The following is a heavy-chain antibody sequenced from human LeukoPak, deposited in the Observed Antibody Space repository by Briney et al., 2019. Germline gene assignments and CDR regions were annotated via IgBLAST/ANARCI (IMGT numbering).Heavy chain of an antibody. CDR1: GYTFISYD. V-gene: IGHV1-8*01. CDR3: ARKIASTRLGVRYYYMDV. J-gene: IGHJ6*03. Sequence: ASVKVSCKASGYTFISYDIVWLRLATGQGLEWMGYMNPKSGNTDYVQNFQGRVTMTRDTSITTAYMELSGLRSEDTAVYYCARKIASTRLGVRYYYMDVWGEGTTVTISS. D-gene: IGHD2-2*01. CDR2: MNPKSGNT.